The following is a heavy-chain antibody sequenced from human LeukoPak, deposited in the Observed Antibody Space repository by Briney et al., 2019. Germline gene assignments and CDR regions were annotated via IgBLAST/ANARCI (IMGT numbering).Heavy chain of an antibody. J-gene: IGHJ4*02. Sequence: GGSLRLSCAASGFTFSSYLMHWVRQAPGKGLVWVSMSVGTDSSYYADSVKGRLTISRDNANNSLYLQMNSLRDEDTAVYYGARGCCGGSCFGDFDYWGQGTLGTVSS. CDR3: ARGCCGGSCFGDFDY. CDR2: SVGTDSS. D-gene: IGHD2-15*01. V-gene: IGHV3-48*02. CDR1: GFTFSSYL.